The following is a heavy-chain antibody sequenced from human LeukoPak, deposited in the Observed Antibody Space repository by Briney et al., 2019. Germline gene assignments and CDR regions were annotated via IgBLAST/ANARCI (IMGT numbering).Heavy chain of an antibody. D-gene: IGHD3-22*01. Sequence: PSETLSLTCAVFGGSFSGYYWGWVRQPPGKGLEWIGSIYHSGSTYYNPSLKSRVTISVDTSKNQFSLKLSSVTAADTAVYYCAPPPYYYETNGYSVAWGQGTLVTVSS. J-gene: IGHJ5*02. CDR2: IYHSGST. V-gene: IGHV4-34*01. CDR3: APPPYYYETNGYSVA. CDR1: GGSFSGYY.